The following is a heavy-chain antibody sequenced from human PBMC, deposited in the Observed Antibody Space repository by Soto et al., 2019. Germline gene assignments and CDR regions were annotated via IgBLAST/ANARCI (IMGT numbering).Heavy chain of an antibody. D-gene: IGHD3-16*01. Sequence: PGGSLRLSCAASGFSFSSYGMNWVRQAPGKGPEWISYIGNSGSTIYYADSVMGRFTISRDNGDNSLYLQMNSLRVEDTAVYYCARERYSYALGRYWGQRTQVT. CDR1: GFSFSSYG. V-gene: IGHV3-48*01. J-gene: IGHJ4*02. CDR2: IGNSGSTI. CDR3: ARERYSYALGRY.